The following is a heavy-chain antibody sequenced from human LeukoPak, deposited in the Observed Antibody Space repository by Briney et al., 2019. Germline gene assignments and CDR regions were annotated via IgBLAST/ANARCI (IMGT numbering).Heavy chain of an antibody. V-gene: IGHV1-18*01. D-gene: IGHD3-10*01. CDR3: ARVLYGSGTFDFDY. CDR1: GYTFTSYG. J-gene: IGHJ4*02. Sequence: ALVKVSCKASGYTFTSYGISWVRQAPGQGLEWMGWISAYNGNTNYAQKLQGRVTMTTDTSTSTAYMELRSLRSDDTAVYYCARVLYGSGTFDFDYWGQGTLVTVSS. CDR2: ISAYNGNT.